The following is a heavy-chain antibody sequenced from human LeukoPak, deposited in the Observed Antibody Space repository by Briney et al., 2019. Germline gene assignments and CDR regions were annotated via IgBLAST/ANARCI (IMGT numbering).Heavy chain of an antibody. Sequence: SETLSLTCTVSGGSISSYYWSWIRQPPGKGLEWIGEINHSGSTNYNPSLKSRGTISVDTSKNQFSLKLSSVTAADTAVYYCARARRRIAAGTRHWFDPWGQGTLVTVSS. V-gene: IGHV4-34*01. CDR2: INHSGST. CDR3: ARARRRIAAGTRHWFDP. D-gene: IGHD6-13*01. J-gene: IGHJ5*02. CDR1: GGSISSYY.